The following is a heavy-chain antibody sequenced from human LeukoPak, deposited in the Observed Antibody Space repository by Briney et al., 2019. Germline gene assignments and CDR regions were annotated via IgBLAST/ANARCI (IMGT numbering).Heavy chain of an antibody. CDR2: FWIDGTT. Sequence: PGGSLRLSCVASGFTVSDTYMSWVRQAPGKGLECVSVFWIDGTTHHADSVKGRFTISRDSSKNTLYLQMNSLRPEDTAVYYCATKYGENWGQGTLVTVSS. CDR3: ATKYGEN. D-gene: IGHD4/OR15-4a*01. CDR1: GFTVSDTY. J-gene: IGHJ4*02. V-gene: IGHV3-66*02.